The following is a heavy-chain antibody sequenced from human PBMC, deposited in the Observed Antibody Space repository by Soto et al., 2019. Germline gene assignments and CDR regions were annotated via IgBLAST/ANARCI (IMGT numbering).Heavy chain of an antibody. CDR2: MNPNSGNT. V-gene: IGHV1-8*01. Sequence: ASVKVSCNAAGDTFISYDINWVRQATGEGREWMGWMNPNSGNTGYAQKLQGRVTMTRNTSISTAYMELSSLRSEDTAVYYCARGLSSGWFYYFDYWGQGTLVTVSS. J-gene: IGHJ4*02. CDR3: ARGLSSGWFYYFDY. D-gene: IGHD6-19*01. CDR1: GDTFISYD.